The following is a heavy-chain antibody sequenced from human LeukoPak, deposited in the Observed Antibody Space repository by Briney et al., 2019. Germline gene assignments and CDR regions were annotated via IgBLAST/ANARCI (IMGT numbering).Heavy chain of an antibody. CDR3: ARDHTFDI. V-gene: IGHV4-59*01. J-gene: IGHJ3*02. CDR1: GGSISSYY. Sequence: PSETLSLTCTVSGGSISSYYWNWIRQPPGKGLEWIGYIYYSGSTNYNPSLKSRVTISVDTSKNQFSLKMSSVTAADTAVYYRARDHTFDIWGQGTMVTVSS. CDR2: IYYSGST.